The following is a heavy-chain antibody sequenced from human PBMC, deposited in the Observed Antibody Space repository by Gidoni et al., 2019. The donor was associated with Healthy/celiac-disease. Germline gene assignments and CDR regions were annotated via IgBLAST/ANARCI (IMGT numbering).Heavy chain of an antibody. V-gene: IGHV1-69*01. D-gene: IGHD3-3*01. CDR2: IIPIFGTA. CDR1: GGTFSSYA. J-gene: IGHJ4*02. CDR3: ARDQLSYDFWSGYSPANFDY. Sequence: QVQLVQSGAEVKKPGSSVKVSCKASGGTFSSYAISWVRQAPGKGLEWMGGIIPIFGTAKYAQNFQGRVTITADESTSTAYMELSSLRSEDTAVYYCARDQLSYDFWSGYSPANFDYWGQGTLVTVSS.